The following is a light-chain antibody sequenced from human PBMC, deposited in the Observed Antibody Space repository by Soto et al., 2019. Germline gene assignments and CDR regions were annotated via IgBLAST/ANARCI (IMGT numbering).Light chain of an antibody. CDR3: QQYNSYKT. CDR2: KAS. V-gene: IGKV1-5*03. Sequence: DIQMTQSPSTLSASVGDRVTITCRASQSISSWLAWYQQKPGKAPKLLIYKASSLESGVPSRFSGSGSGTEFTLTISSLQPDYFATYYCQQYNSYKTFGQGTKVEIK. CDR1: QSISSW. J-gene: IGKJ1*01.